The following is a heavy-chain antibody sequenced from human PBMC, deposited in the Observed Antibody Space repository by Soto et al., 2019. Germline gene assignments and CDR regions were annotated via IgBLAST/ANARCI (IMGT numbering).Heavy chain of an antibody. CDR3: AHKLGGYYALRGFYLDY. V-gene: IGHV4-34*01. D-gene: IGHD3-16*01. CDR2: INHSGST. J-gene: IGHJ4*02. Sequence: QVQLQQWGAGLLQPSETLSLTCGVSGGSSSPYYWSWIRQPPGKGLEWIGEINHSGSTNYNPSLKGRVTSSADTSKNQFSLKLTSVTAADSAVYYCAHKLGGYYALRGFYLDYWGRGTLVTVSS. CDR1: GGSSSPYY.